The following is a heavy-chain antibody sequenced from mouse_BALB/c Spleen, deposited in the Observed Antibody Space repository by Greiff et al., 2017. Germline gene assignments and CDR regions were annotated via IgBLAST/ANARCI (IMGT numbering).Heavy chain of an antibody. CDR1: GYTFTDYY. Sequence: VQLQQSGAELARPGASVKLSCKASGYTFTDYYINWVKQRTGQGLEWIGEIYPGSGNTYYNEKFKGKATLTADKSSSTAYMQLSSLTSEDSAVYFCAREESTMITHYYYAMDYGGQGTSGTVS. J-gene: IGHJ4*01. CDR2: IYPGSGNT. V-gene: IGHV1-77*01. D-gene: IGHD2-4*01. CDR3: AREESTMITHYYYAMDY.